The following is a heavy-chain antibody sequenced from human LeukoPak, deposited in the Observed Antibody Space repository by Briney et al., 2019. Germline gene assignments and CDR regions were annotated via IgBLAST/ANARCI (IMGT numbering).Heavy chain of an antibody. D-gene: IGHD3-9*01. CDR1: GGSISSYY. J-gene: IGHJ4*02. Sequence: SETLSLTCTVSGGSISSYYWSWIRQPPGKGLEWIGYIYYSGSTNYNPSLKSRVTISVDTSKNQFSLKLSSVTAADTAVYYCARRSLRYFDWLFAYYFDYWGQGTLVTVSS. V-gene: IGHV4-59*12. CDR2: IYYSGST. CDR3: ARRSLRYFDWLFAYYFDY.